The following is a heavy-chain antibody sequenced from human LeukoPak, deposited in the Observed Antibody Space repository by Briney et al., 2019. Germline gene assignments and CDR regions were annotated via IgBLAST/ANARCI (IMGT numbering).Heavy chain of an antibody. J-gene: IGHJ4*02. CDR1: GFTFSSYA. D-gene: IGHD3-3*01. V-gene: IGHV3-21*01. CDR3: ARDPIRGDDFWSGDFDY. Sequence: GGSLRLSCAASGFTFSSYAMNWVRQAPGKGLEWVSSISSSSSYIYYADSVKGRFTISRDNAKNSLYLQMNSLRAEDTAVYYCARDPIRGDDFWSGDFDYWGQGTLVTVSS. CDR2: ISSSSSYI.